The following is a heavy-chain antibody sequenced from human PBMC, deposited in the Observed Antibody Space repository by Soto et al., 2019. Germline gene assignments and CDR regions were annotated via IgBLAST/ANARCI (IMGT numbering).Heavy chain of an antibody. Sequence: GGSLRLSCGASGFTFIGYAMSWVRQAPGKGLEWVSAISGSGGSTYYADSVKGRFTISRDNSKNTLYLQMNSLRAEDTAVYYCGKDGKKYYESSGPSGYFYYWGQGTLATVSS. CDR1: GFTFIGYA. CDR3: GKDGKKYYESSGPSGYFYY. J-gene: IGHJ4*02. CDR2: ISGSGGST. V-gene: IGHV3-23*01. D-gene: IGHD3-22*01.